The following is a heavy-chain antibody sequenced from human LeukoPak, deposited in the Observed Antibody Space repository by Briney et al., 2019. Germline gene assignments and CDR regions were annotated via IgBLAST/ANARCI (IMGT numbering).Heavy chain of an antibody. CDR2: ISRSGDST. J-gene: IGHJ6*02. V-gene: IGHV3-23*01. CDR1: GFTFSNYA. D-gene: IGHD3-16*01. CDR3: AKDKNWGGAGYYYYVMDV. Sequence: GGSLRLSCAASGFTFSNYAMNWVRQAPGKGLEWVSVISRSGDSTYYADSVKGRFTISRDNTKNTLSLQMNSLRAEDTAVYYCAKDKNWGGAGYYYYVMDVWGQGTTVTVSS.